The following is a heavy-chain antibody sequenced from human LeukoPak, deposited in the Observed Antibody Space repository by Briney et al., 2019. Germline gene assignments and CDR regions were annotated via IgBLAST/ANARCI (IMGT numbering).Heavy chain of an antibody. CDR1: GGSISSSSYY. V-gene: IGHV4-39*07. CDR3: ARLGGLAVARHYFDY. D-gene: IGHD6-19*01. CDR2: INHSGST. Sequence: SETLSLTCTVSGGSISSSSYYWSWIRQPPGKGLEWIGEINHSGSTNYNPSLKSRVTKSVDTSKNQFSLKLSSVTAADTAVYYCARLGGLAVARHYFDYWGQGTLVTVSS. J-gene: IGHJ4*02.